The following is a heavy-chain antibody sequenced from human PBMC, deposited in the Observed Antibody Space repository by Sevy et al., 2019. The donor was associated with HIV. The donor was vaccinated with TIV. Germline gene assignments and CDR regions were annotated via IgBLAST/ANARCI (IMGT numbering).Heavy chain of an antibody. CDR2: IRQDGDEI. J-gene: IGHJ4*01. Sequence: GGSLRLSCAASGFAFHTFWMQWVRQAPGKGLEWVANIRQDGDEIYYAASVKGRFTISRDNAMQSLYLEMNNLRVDDSAIYYCARRYFDVWGHGTLVTVSS. V-gene: IGHV3-7*03. CDR3: ARRYFDV. CDR1: GFAFHTFW.